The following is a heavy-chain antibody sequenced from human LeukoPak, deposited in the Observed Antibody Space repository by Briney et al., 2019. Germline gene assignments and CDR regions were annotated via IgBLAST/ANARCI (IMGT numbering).Heavy chain of an antibody. D-gene: IGHD5-18*01. Sequence: SETLSLTCAVSGVSISSGGFSWSWIRQPAGKTLEWIGYLYYSGSTNYNPSLKSRVSISVDTSKTQFSLKLSSVTAADTAVYYCARGSEGSYGTWGQGTLLTVSS. V-gene: IGHV4-61*08. CDR3: ARGSEGSYGT. CDR1: GVSISSGGFS. CDR2: LYYSGST. J-gene: IGHJ4*02.